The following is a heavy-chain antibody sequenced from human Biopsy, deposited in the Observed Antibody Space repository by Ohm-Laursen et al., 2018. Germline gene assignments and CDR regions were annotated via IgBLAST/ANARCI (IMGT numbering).Heavy chain of an antibody. V-gene: IGHV1-2*02. CDR1: EYTVTDYY. J-gene: IGHJ6*02. D-gene: IGHD4-17*01. Sequence: ASVKVSYKASEYTVTDYYVHWVRQAPGQGFEWMGWINPKSGVANHAQNFQGRVSMTRDTSISTVYLELSGLRSDDTAVYYCARDMTVTARPYYYSGVDVWGPGTRVTVSS. CDR2: INPKSGVA. CDR3: ARDMTVTARPYYYSGVDV.